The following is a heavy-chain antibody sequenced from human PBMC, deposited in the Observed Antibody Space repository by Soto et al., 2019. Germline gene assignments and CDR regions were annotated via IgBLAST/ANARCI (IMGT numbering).Heavy chain of an antibody. J-gene: IGHJ6*02. CDR2: IYYSVST. CDR3: ARLHGYCISSSCRGSDAMDV. D-gene: IGHD2-2*01. V-gene: IGHV4-39*01. CDR1: SAPVSSSTYT. Sequence: QLQLQESGPGLVKPSETLSLTCTVSSAPVSSSTYTWGWIRQPPGKGLEWIWSIYYSVSTYYNPAINYRVTVSVETSKNQFSLKVTSVTAADSAVYYCARLHGYCISSSCRGSDAMDVWGQGTTVTVSS.